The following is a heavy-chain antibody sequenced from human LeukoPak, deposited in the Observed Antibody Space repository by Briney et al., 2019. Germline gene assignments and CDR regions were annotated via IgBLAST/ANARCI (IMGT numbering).Heavy chain of an antibody. Sequence: RTGGSLRLSCAASGFTFSSYAMSWVRQAPGKGLEWVSAISGSGGSTYYADSVKGRFTISRDNSKNTLYLQMNSLRAEDTAVYYCASRGRPGQWLVPINYWGQGTLVTVSS. V-gene: IGHV3-23*01. CDR3: ASRGRPGQWLVPINY. CDR2: ISGSGGST. D-gene: IGHD6-19*01. CDR1: GFTFSSYA. J-gene: IGHJ4*02.